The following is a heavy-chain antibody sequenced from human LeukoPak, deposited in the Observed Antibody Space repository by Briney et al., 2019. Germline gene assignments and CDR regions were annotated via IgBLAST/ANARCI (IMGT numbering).Heavy chain of an antibody. CDR1: GYNFTNSW. CDR3: ARRPVGFGQYYFDY. CDR2: IYAGDSDT. V-gene: IGHV5-51*01. Sequence: AGASLQISCKGSGYNFTNSWIAWVRQLPGKGLEWMGIIYAGDSDTTYSPSFQGQVTISADKSISTAYLQWSSLKASDTAMYYCARRPVGFGQYYFDYWGQGTLVT. D-gene: IGHD3/OR15-3a*01. J-gene: IGHJ4*02.